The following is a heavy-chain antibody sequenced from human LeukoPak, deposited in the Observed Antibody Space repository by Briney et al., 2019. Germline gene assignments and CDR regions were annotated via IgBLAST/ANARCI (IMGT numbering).Heavy chain of an antibody. CDR1: GFTFSDYY. CDR2: ISSSGSTI. J-gene: IGHJ5*02. Sequence: PGGSLRLSCAASGFTFSDYYMSWIRQAPGKGLEWVSYISSSGSTIYYADSVKGRFTISRDNAKNSLYLQMNSLRAEDTAVYYCARESGPPYYYDSSAPFDPWGQGTLVTVSS. V-gene: IGHV3-11*01. CDR3: ARESGPPYYYDSSAPFDP. D-gene: IGHD3-22*01.